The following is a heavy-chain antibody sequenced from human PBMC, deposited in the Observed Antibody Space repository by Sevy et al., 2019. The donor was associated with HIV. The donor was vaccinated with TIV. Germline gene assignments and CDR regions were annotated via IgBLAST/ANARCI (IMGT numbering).Heavy chain of an antibody. CDR1: GFTFGDYA. Sequence: GGSQRLSCTASGFTFGDYAMSWFRQAPGKGLEWVGFIRSKAYGGTTEYAASVKGRFTISRDDSKSIAYLQMNSLKTEDTAVYYCTSWEASGYCSGGSCYPVRAFDIWGQGTMVTVSS. CDR3: TSWEASGYCSGGSCYPVRAFDI. D-gene: IGHD2-15*01. CDR2: IRSKAYGGTT. V-gene: IGHV3-49*03. J-gene: IGHJ3*02.